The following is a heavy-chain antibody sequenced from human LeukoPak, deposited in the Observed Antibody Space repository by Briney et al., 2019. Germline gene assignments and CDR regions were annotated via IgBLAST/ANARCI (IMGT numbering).Heavy chain of an antibody. CDR3: ARDVYSGSYFDY. V-gene: IGHV1-18*01. D-gene: IGHD1-26*01. J-gene: IGHJ4*02. CDR1: GYTFTSYG. CDR2: ISACNGNT. Sequence: ASVKVSCKASGYTFTSYGISWVRQAPGQGLEWMGWISACNGNTNYAQKLQGRVTMTTDTSTSTAYMELRSLRSDDTAVYYCARDVYSGSYFDYWGQGTLVTVSS.